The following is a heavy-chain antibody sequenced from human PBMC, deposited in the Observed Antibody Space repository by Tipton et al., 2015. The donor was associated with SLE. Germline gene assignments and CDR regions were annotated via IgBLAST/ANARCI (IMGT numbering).Heavy chain of an antibody. CDR3: ARDATSYDPGYMDV. J-gene: IGHJ6*04. Sequence: TLSLTCTVSGDTISDHYWSWIRQPPGKGLEWIGYISYSGSTNYSPSLKSRVTISLDTSKTQFSLKLRSVTAADTAIYYCARDATSYDPGYMDVWGKGSTVTVSS. CDR2: ISYSGST. V-gene: IGHV4-59*11. CDR1: GDTISDHY. D-gene: IGHD5-12*01.